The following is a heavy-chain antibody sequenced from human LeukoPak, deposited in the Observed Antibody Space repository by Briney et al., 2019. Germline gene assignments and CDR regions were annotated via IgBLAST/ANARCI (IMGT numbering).Heavy chain of an antibody. J-gene: IGHJ4*02. CDR3: ARSGGLIPAAHDY. D-gene: IGHD2-2*01. CDR1: GGSISSYY. Sequence: SETLSLTCTVSGGSISSYYWSWIRQPPGKGLEWIGYIYYSGSTNYNPSLKSRVTISVDTSKNQFSLKLSSVTAADTAVYYCARSGGLIPAAHDYWAREPWSPSPQ. V-gene: IGHV4-59*01. CDR2: IYYSGST.